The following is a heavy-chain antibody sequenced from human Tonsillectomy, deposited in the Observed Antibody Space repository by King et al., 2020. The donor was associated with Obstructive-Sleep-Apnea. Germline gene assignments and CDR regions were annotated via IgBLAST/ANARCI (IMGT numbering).Heavy chain of an antibody. CDR2: ISGSGGST. Sequence: VQLVESGGGLVQPGGSLRLSCAASGFTFSSYAMSWVRQAPGKGLEWVSAISGSGGSTYYADSVKGRFTISRDNSQNTLYLQMNSLRAEDTAVYYCAKDPNWGSHYYYYGMDVWGQGTTVTVSS. CDR1: GFTFSSYA. V-gene: IGHV3-23*04. J-gene: IGHJ6*02. CDR3: AKDPNWGSHYYYYGMDV. D-gene: IGHD7-27*01.